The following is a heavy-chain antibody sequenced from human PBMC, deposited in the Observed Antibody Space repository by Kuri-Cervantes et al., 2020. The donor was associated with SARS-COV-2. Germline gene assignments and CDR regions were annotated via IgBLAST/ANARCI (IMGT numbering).Heavy chain of an antibody. CDR2: INHSGST. J-gene: IGHJ6*03. V-gene: IGHV4-34*01. CDR3: ARVPGYSNGGYYYYYYMDV. D-gene: IGHD4-11*01. Sequence: SETLSLTCAVYGGSFSGYYWSWIRQPPGKGLEWIGEINHSGSTNYNPSLKSRVTISVDKSKNQFSLKLSSGTAADTAVYYCARVPGYSNGGYYYYYYMDVWGKGTTVTVSS. CDR1: GGSFSGYY.